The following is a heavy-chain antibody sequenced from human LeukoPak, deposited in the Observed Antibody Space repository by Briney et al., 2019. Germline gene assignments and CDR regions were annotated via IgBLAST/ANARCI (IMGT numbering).Heavy chain of an antibody. V-gene: IGHV1-2*02. CDR2: INPNSGGT. CDR3: ARDRRLRWSNYYYYYMDV. CDR1: GYTFPGYF. D-gene: IGHD4-23*01. Sequence: GASVKVSCKASGYTFPGYFMHWVRHAPCQGLGWRGWINPNSGGTNYAQKFQGRVTMTRDTSISTAYMELSRLRSDDTAVYYCARDRRLRWSNYYYYYMDVWGKGTTVTVSS. J-gene: IGHJ6*03.